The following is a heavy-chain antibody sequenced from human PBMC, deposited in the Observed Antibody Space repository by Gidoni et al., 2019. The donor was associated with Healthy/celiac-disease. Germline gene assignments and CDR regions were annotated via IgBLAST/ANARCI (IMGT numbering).Heavy chain of an antibody. CDR1: GFTFIIYG. D-gene: IGHD1-26*01. Sequence: QVQLVESGCGVVQPGRSLSLSCSASGFTFIIYGMHWVRQDPGKGLEWVAVIWYDGSNKYYGDSVKGRFTISREESKNTLYVQMNSLRAEDTAVYYCARSLPGVGRDVWGKGTTVTVSS. CDR2: IWYDGSNK. J-gene: IGHJ6*04. CDR3: ARSLPGVGRDV. V-gene: IGHV3-33*01.